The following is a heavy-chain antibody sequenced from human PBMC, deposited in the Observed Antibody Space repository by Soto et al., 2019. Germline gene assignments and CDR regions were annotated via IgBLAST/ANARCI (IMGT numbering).Heavy chain of an antibody. J-gene: IGHJ6*03. CDR2: MNPNSGNT. D-gene: IGHD3-3*01. CDR3: ARGGGYDFWSGSGLYYYYMDV. V-gene: IGHV1-8*01. Sequence: GASVKVSCKASGYTFTSYDINWVRQATGQGPGWMGWMNPNSGNTGYAQKFQGRVTMTRNTSISTAYMELSSLRSEDTAVYYCARGGGYDFWSGSGLYYYYMDVWGKGTTVTVSS. CDR1: GYTFTSYD.